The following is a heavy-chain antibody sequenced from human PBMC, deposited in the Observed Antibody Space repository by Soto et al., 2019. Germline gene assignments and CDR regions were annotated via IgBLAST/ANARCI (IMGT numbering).Heavy chain of an antibody. D-gene: IGHD2-2*01. J-gene: IGHJ4*02. Sequence: QVQLVQSGAEVKKPGSSVKVSCKASGDTFSSYAISWVRQAPGQGLEWMGGIIPIFGTANYAQKCQGRVTITADESTSTAYMDLSSLRSAETAVYYCARGVVSAANEGYYFDYWGQGTLVTVSS. V-gene: IGHV1-69*01. CDR3: ARGVVSAANEGYYFDY. CDR1: GDTFSSYA. CDR2: IIPIFGTA.